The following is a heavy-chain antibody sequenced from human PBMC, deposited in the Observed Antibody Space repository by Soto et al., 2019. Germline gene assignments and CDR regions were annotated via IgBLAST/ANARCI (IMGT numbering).Heavy chain of an antibody. D-gene: IGHD1-26*01. V-gene: IGHV3-15*01. CDR2: VKEGGTT. CDR1: GFTFKNAW. J-gene: IGHJ4*02. CDR3: ATDLPTLGAGELDY. Sequence: EVQLAESGGGVVKPGGSLRLSCGASGFTFKNAWMSWVRQPPGQGLEWIGQVKEGGTTDYAAPVKGKFTISRDDSKNTVYLQINSLEIDDTAVYYCATDLPTLGAGELDYWGQGTLLTVSS.